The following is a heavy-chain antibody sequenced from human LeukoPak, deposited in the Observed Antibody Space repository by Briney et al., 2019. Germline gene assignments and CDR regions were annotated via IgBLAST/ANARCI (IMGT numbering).Heavy chain of an antibody. J-gene: IGHJ5*02. CDR3: ATMNIVVVPAAIGRVGAWFDP. V-gene: IGHV4-30-2*01. CDR1: GGSISSGGYS. D-gene: IGHD2-2*01. Sequence: PSETLSLTCAVSGGSISSGGYSWSWIRQPPGKGLEWIGYIYHSGSTYYNPSLKSRVTISVDRSKNQFSLKLSSVTAADTAVYYWATMNIVVVPAAIGRVGAWFDPWGQGTLVTVSS. CDR2: IYHSGST.